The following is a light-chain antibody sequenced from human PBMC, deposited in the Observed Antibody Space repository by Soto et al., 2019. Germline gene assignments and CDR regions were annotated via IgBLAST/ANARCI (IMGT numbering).Light chain of an antibody. V-gene: IGKV1-33*01. CDR2: GAS. CDR1: QNITNF. CDR3: QQYAYLPYT. Sequence: DIQMTQSPSSLSASVGDRVTITCQASQNITNFLNWYQQKPGKAPKLLIYGASNLETGVPSRFSGSGSGTDSTVTISSLQPEDIATYYCQQYAYLPYTFGQGTKLEIK. J-gene: IGKJ2*01.